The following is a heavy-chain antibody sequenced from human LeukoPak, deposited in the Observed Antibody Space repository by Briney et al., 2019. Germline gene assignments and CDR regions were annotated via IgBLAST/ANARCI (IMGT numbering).Heavy chain of an antibody. CDR2: IYYSGAT. CDR1: GGSISSGDSY. Sequence: PSQTLSLTCSVSGGSISSGDSYWNWIRQHPGKGLEWIGYIYYSGATYYNPSLKGRVTISLDTSKNQFSLKLSSVTAADTAVYYCARKRSTNYYDSSGPFDYWGQGTLVTVSS. CDR3: ARKRSTNYYDSSGPFDY. D-gene: IGHD3-22*01. J-gene: IGHJ4*02. V-gene: IGHV4-31*03.